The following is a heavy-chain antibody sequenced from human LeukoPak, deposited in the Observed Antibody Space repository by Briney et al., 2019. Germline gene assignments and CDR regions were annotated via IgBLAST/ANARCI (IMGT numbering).Heavy chain of an antibody. D-gene: IGHD3-10*01. V-gene: IGHV3-64*01. CDR2: ISSNGGST. CDR3: ASSIPSSGTDYYGSGTPSYYFDY. J-gene: IGHJ4*02. Sequence: PGGSLRLSCADSGFTFSSYAMHWGRQAPGKGLEYVSAISSNGGSTYYANSVKGRSTISRDNSKNTLYLQMGSLRAEDMAVYYCASSIPSSGTDYYGSGTPSYYFDYWGQGTLVTVSS. CDR1: GFTFSSYA.